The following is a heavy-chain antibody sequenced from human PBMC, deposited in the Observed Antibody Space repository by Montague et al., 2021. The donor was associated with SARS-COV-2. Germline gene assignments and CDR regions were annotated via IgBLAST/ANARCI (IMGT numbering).Heavy chain of an antibody. CDR1: SGSVSSDS. CDR3: ARTGDAYTRYYFDY. V-gene: IGHV4-59*02. J-gene: IGHJ4*02. D-gene: IGHD5-24*01. CDR2: IYSSGST. Sequence: SETLSLTCSVSSGSVSSDSWSWIRQPPGKGLEWIGYIYSSGSTSYNPSLKSRVTISIDTSKNQFSLRLSSVTAADTAVYYCARTGDAYTRYYFDYWGQGTLVTVSS.